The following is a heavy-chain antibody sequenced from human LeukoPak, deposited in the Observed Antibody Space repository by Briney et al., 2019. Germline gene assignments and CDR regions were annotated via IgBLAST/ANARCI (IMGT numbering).Heavy chain of an antibody. CDR1: GYSISSGYY. Sequence: SETLSLTGAVSGYSISSGYYWGWIRQPPGKGREWIGSIYHSGSTYDNPSLKSRVTISVDTSKNQFSLKLSSVTAADTAVYYCARERYGDYIFDYWGQGTLVTVSS. V-gene: IGHV4-38-2*02. CDR3: ARERYGDYIFDY. CDR2: IYHSGST. D-gene: IGHD4-17*01. J-gene: IGHJ4*02.